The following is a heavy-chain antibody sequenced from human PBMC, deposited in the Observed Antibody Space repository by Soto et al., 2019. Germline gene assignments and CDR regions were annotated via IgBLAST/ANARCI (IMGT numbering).Heavy chain of an antibody. CDR3: ASLKLDPDYYFDY. J-gene: IGHJ4*02. Sequence: PSETLSPTCTVSGGSISSYYWSWIRQPPGKGLEWIGYIYYSGSTNYNPSLKSRVTISVDTSKNQFSLKLSSVTAADTAVYYCASLKLDPDYYFDYWGQGTLVTVSS. D-gene: IGHD2-2*03. CDR2: IYYSGST. V-gene: IGHV4-59*01. CDR1: GGSISSYY.